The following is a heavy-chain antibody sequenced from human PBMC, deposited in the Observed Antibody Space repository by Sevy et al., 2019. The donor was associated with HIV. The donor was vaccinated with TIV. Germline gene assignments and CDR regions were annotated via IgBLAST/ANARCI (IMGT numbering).Heavy chain of an antibody. CDR1: GFTFSNYW. Sequence: GGSLRLSCAGSGFTFSNYWMHWVRQAPEKGLVWVSRLNSDGSSTSYADSVTGRFTISRDNAKNTLYLQMNSLRAEDTAVYYCARGPYYRDTNTYFFMHYWGQGTLVTVSS. CDR2: LNSDGSST. D-gene: IGHD3-22*01. V-gene: IGHV3-74*01. CDR3: ARGPYYRDTNTYFFMHY. J-gene: IGHJ4*02.